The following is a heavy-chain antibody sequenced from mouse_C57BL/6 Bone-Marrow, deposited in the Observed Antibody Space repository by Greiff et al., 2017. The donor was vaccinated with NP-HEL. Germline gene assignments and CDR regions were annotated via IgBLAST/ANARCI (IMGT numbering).Heavy chain of an antibody. J-gene: IGHJ3*01. CDR3: ASPLRGFAY. CDR2: IYPGDGDT. V-gene: IGHV1-82*01. CDR1: GYAFSSSW. Sequence: QVQLQQSGPELVKPGASVKISCKASGYAFSSSWMNWVKQRPGKGLEWIGRIYPGDGDTNYNGKFKGKATLTADKSSSTAYMQLSSLTSEDSAVYFCASPLRGFAYWGQGTLVTVSA. D-gene: IGHD2-4*01.